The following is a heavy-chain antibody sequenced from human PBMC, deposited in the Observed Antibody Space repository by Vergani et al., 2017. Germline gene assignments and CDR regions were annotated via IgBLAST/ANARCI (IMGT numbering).Heavy chain of an antibody. D-gene: IGHD2-15*01. CDR1: GFTFSSYA. CDR2: ISYDGSNK. Sequence: QVQLVESGGGVVQPGRSLRLSCAASGFTFSSYAMHWVRQAPGKGLEWVAVISYDGSNKYYADSVKGRFTISRDNSKNTLYLQMNSLRAEDTAVYYCAKDLDVVVVAATLWGAFDIWGQGTMVTVSS. CDR3: AKDLDVVVVAATLWGAFDI. J-gene: IGHJ3*02. V-gene: IGHV3-30-3*01.